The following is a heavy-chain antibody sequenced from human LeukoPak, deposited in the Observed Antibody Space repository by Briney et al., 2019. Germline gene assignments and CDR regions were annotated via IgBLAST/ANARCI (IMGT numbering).Heavy chain of an antibody. CDR3: AKEGRYCSSTSCYKVPFDY. V-gene: IGHV3-23*01. D-gene: IGHD2-2*02. CDR1: GFTFSSYA. CDR2: ISGSGGSI. J-gene: IGHJ4*01. Sequence: GGSLRLSCAASGFTFSSYAMSWVRQAPGKGLEWVSAISGSGGSIYYADSVKGRFTISGDNSKNTLYLQMNSLRAEDTAVYYCAKEGRYCSSTSCYKVPFDYWGKETWSPSPQ.